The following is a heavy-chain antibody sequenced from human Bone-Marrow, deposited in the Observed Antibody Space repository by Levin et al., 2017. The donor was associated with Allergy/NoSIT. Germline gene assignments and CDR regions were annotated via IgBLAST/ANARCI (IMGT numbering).Heavy chain of an antibody. CDR1: GFTFSSYA. CDR3: ARAGRSSDWNHYYFDY. V-gene: IGHV3-33*01. CDR2: IWFDGTNK. D-gene: IGHD6-19*01. J-gene: IGHJ4*02. Sequence: PGGSLRLSCAASGFTFSSYAMHWVRQAPGKGLEWVAFIWFDGTNKYYADSVKGRFTISRDNSKNTLYLQMNSLRAEDTAVYYCARAGRSSDWNHYYFDYWGQGTLVTVSS.